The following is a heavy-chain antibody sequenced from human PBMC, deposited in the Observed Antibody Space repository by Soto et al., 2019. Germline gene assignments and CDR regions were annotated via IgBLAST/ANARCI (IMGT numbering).Heavy chain of an antibody. CDR2: ISGTSDMT. Sequence: ELQLLESGGDLVEPGGSLRLSCVGSDFTFSSYPMNWVRQAPGKGLEWVSAISGTSDMTYYANSVTGRFTISRDNSKNTLYLQVSSLRVEDTAIYYCAKYRWGATTVTSINWGRGTLVTVSS. D-gene: IGHD4-4*01. CDR3: AKYRWGATTVTSIN. V-gene: IGHV3-23*01. CDR1: DFTFSSYP. J-gene: IGHJ1*01.